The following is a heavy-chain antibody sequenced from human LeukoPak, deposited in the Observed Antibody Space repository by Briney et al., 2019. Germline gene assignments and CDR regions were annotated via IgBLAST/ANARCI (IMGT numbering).Heavy chain of an antibody. D-gene: IGHD2-15*01. J-gene: IGHJ6*03. CDR3: ARGPRGGYDYYMDV. Sequence: SETLSLTCTVSGGSISSYYWSWIRQPPGKGLEWIGYIYYSGDTNYNPSLQSRVSVSVDTSKNQFSLKLTSVTAADTAVFYCARGPRGGYDYYMDVWGKGTTVTISS. CDR2: IYYSGDT. V-gene: IGHV4-59*01. CDR1: GGSISSYY.